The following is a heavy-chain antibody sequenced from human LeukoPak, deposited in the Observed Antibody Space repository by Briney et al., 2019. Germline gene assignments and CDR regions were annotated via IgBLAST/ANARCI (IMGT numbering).Heavy chain of an antibody. Sequence: GGSLRLSCAASGFPFSSYRVHWVRQAPGKGLVWVSCISSSSNHINYADSAKGRFTISSDNAKNSLYLQMNSLRAEDTAVYYCARGYCSSTSCSFDYWGQGTLVTVSS. D-gene: IGHD2-2*01. V-gene: IGHV3-21*01. J-gene: IGHJ4*02. CDR1: GFPFSSYR. CDR2: ISSSSNHI. CDR3: ARGYCSSTSCSFDY.